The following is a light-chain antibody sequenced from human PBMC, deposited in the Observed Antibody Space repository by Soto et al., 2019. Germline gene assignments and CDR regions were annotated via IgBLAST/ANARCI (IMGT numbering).Light chain of an antibody. Sequence: QSALTQPASVSGSPGQSITISCTGTSSDVGTYNSVSWYQQYPGKAPKLMIHDVSNRPSGVSNRFSGSKSGNTASLTISGLQAEDEGDYYCSSYTSGRSYVFGSGTKLTVL. CDR3: SSYTSGRSYV. CDR1: SSDVGTYNS. CDR2: DVS. J-gene: IGLJ1*01. V-gene: IGLV2-14*01.